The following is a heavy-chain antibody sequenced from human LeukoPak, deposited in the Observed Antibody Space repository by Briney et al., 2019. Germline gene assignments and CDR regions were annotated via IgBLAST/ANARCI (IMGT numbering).Heavy chain of an antibody. Sequence: SSETLSLTCTVSGGSISSSSYYWGWIRQPPGKGLEWIGSIYYSGSTYYNPSLKSRVTISVDTSKNQFSLKLSSVTAADTAVYYCARVGIAAAGIRWEGPGPYNWFDPWGQGTLVTVSS. CDR2: IYYSGST. D-gene: IGHD6-13*01. CDR3: ARVGIAAAGIRWEGPGPYNWFDP. CDR1: GGSISSSSYY. J-gene: IGHJ5*02. V-gene: IGHV4-39*07.